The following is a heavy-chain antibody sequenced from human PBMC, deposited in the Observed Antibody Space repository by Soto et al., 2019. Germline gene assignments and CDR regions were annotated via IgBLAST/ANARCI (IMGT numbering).Heavy chain of an antibody. CDR2: ASYTGRA. D-gene: IGHD3-16*01. J-gene: IGHJ4*02. CDR1: GGSVSSGSNY. Sequence: SETLSLTCSVSGGSVSSGSNYWSWIRLSPGKGLEWIGHASYTGRANYNPSLKSRVTISIDTSKNQLALKLNSVTAADTAGYYCARFSHDSVSATLRSYYFRYWGRGALVTVSS. V-gene: IGHV4-61*01. CDR3: ARFSHDSVSATLRSYYFRY.